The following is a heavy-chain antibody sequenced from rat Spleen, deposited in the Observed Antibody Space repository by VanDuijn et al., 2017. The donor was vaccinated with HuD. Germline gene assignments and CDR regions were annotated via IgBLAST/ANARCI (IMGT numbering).Heavy chain of an antibody. CDR3: ARHYGGYSEYVMDA. D-gene: IGHD1-11*01. J-gene: IGHJ4*01. Sequence: EVQLVESGGGLVQPGRSLKLSCAASGFTFSDYNMAWVRQAPKKGLEWVATISTSGGSTYYRDSVKGRFTISRDNAKSTLYLQMNSLRSEDTATYYCARHYGGYSEYVMDAWGQGASVTVSS. CDR1: GFTFSDYN. CDR2: ISTSGGST. V-gene: IGHV5-7*01.